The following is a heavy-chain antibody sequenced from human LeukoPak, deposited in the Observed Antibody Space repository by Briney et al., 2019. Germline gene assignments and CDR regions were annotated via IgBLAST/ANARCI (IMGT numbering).Heavy chain of an antibody. J-gene: IGHJ3*01. V-gene: IGHV3-23*01. CDR1: GFTFSNYA. D-gene: IGHD4-17*01. CDR3: ERDPNGDYIGAFEF. CDR2: SSSGGAP. Sequence: GGSLRLSCAASGFTFSNYAVMWVRQAPGQGREWVSASSSGGAPSYADSVKGRFTISRDNSKNKLYLQMNSLRAEDTAQYFCERDPNGDYIGAFEFWGRGTVVTVSS.